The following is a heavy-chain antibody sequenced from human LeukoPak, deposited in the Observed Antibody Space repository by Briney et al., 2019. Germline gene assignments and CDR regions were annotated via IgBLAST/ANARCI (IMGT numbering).Heavy chain of an antibody. V-gene: IGHV1-18*01. CDR3: ATSDYNDSIGYYYFDY. CDR2: ISAYSGNT. Sequence: EASVKVSCKASGYTFTSNGISWVRQAPGQGLEWMGWISAYSGNTNNAQKLQGRVTMTTDTSTSTAYMELRSLRSDDTAVYYCATSDYNDSIGYYYFDYWGQGTLVTVSS. D-gene: IGHD3-22*01. J-gene: IGHJ4*02. CDR1: GYTFTSNG.